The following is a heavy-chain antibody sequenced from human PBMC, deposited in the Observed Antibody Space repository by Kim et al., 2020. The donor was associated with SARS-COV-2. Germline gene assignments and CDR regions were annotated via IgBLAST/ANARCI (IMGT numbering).Heavy chain of an antibody. CDR2: INHSGST. D-gene: IGHD6-13*01. Sequence: SETLSLTCAVYGGSFSGYYWSWIRQPPGKGLEWIGEINHSGSTNYNPSLKSRVTISVDTSKNQFSLKLSSVTAADTAVYYCARKLRKVGSSWLDYWGQGTLVTVSS. V-gene: IGHV4-34*01. CDR3: ARKLRKVGSSWLDY. CDR1: GGSFSGYY. J-gene: IGHJ4*02.